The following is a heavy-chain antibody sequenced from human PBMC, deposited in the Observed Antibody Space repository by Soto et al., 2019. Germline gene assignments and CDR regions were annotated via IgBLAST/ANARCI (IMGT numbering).Heavy chain of an antibody. V-gene: IGHV3-33*01. Sequence: QVQLVESGGGVVQPGRSLRLSWTASGFTFSSYGMHWVRQAPGKGLVWVAVIWYDGSTKFYADSVKGRFTISRDNSKNTLYLEMNILRVEDTAVYYCARRFSVHNICYGNFYGMGVWGHGTTVSVSS. CDR2: IWYDGSTK. CDR3: ARRFSVHNICYGNFYGMGV. CDR1: GFTFSSYG. D-gene: IGHD2-2*01. J-gene: IGHJ6*02.